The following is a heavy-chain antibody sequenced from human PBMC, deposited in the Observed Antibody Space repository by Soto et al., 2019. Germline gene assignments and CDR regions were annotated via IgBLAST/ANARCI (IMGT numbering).Heavy chain of an antibody. CDR1: GYSFTNYW. CDR2: IYPGDSDT. CDR3: ESPYTKGDTHMDRDYGLDV. Sequence: GESLKISCKGSGYSFTNYWIGWVRQMPGKGLEWMGIIYPGDSDTRYSPSFQGQVTISADKSISTAYLQWGSLKASDTAMYYCESPYTKGDTHMDRDYGLDVWGQGTTVTVSS. J-gene: IGHJ6*02. D-gene: IGHD3-16*01. V-gene: IGHV5-51*01.